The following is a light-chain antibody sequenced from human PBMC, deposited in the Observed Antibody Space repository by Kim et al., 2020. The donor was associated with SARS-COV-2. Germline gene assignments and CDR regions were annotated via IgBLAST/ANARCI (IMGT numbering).Light chain of an antibody. J-gene: IGKJ1*01. CDR2: WAS. V-gene: IGKV4-1*01. CDR3: QQYFNTPWT. Sequence: DIVMTQSPDSLAVSLGERATINCKSSQSVLHNSNKNNYLAWYQQKPGQPPKLLLYWASTRESGVPDRFSGSGSETDFTLTISSLQAEDLAVYYCQQYFNTPWTFGQGTKVDIK. CDR1: QSVLHNSNKNNY.